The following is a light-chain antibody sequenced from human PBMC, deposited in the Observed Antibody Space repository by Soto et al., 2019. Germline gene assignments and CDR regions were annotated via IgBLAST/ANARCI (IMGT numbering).Light chain of an antibody. V-gene: IGKV1-39*01. CDR3: QQTFSAPVT. Sequence: DIQMTQSPSSLSASVGDRVTITCRASQSISSSLNWYQQKPGEAPKILIYAASTLQSGVPSRFSGRGSGPDFSLTISSLQPEDFATYYCQQTFSAPVTFGQGTRLEIK. CDR1: QSISSS. CDR2: AAS. J-gene: IGKJ2*01.